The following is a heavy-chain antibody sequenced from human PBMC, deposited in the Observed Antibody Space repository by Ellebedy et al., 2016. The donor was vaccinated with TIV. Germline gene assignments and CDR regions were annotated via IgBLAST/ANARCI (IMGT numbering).Heavy chain of an antibody. CDR2: INPSGGST. CDR3: ARDLYSTRWYEAYYYYYYGMDV. D-gene: IGHD6-13*01. Sequence: AASVKVSCKASGYTFTRHYLHWVRQAPGQGLEWMGIINPSGGSTSYAQRFQGRVSMTRDTSTSTVYVELSSLRSEDTAVYYCARDLYSTRWYEAYYYYYYGMDVWGQGTTVTVSS. J-gene: IGHJ6*02. CDR1: GYTFTRHY. V-gene: IGHV1-46*01.